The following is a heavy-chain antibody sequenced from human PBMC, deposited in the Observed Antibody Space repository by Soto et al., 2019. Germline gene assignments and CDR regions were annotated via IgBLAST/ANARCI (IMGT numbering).Heavy chain of an antibody. D-gene: IGHD1-26*01. CDR3: TTESGRYYYFQH. J-gene: IGHJ1*01. CDR2: IKSKTDGGTT. CDR1: GFTFSNAW. Sequence: GGSLRLSCAASGFTFSNAWMSWVRQAPGKGLEWVGRIKSKTDGGTTDYAAPVKGRFTISRDDAKNTLYLQMNSQKTEDTAVYYCTTESGRYYYFQHWGQGTLVTVSS. V-gene: IGHV3-15*01.